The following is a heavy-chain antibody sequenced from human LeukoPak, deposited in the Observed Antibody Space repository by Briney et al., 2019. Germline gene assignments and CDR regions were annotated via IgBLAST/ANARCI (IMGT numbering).Heavy chain of an antibody. J-gene: IGHJ4*02. CDR2: ILPGGRES. CDR3: MSAHGY. Sequence: SGGSLRLSCVVSGYSFSINMMTWVRQAPGKGLAWVATILPGGRESYRVDSVKGRFTISRDNAKNSLYLQMNILRAEDTAVYYCMSAHGYWGQGTLVTVTS. V-gene: IGHV3-7*01. CDR1: GYSFSINM.